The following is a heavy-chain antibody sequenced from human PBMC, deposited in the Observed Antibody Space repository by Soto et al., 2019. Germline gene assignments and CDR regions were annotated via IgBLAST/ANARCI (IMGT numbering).Heavy chain of an antibody. CDR3: AREGGHCSGTSCYRPPDY. CDR1: GCIFSDHY. D-gene: IGHD2-2*01. Sequence: PGGSLRLSCAASGCIFSDHYMDWVRQAPGKGLEWVARITNKANSYTTEYAASVKGRFSISRGDSQNSVYLQMNSLKTEDTAVYYCAREGGHCSGTSCYRPPDYWGQGTLVTVSS. J-gene: IGHJ4*02. V-gene: IGHV3-72*01. CDR2: ITNKANSYTT.